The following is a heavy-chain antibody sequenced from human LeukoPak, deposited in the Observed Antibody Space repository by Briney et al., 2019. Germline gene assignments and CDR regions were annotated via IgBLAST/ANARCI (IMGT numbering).Heavy chain of an antibody. Sequence: GGSLRLSCAASGFTFSPVWMHWVRQAPGKGLMWVSHIINDGSYTTYADSVKGRFTISRDNAKNTVYLQMNSLRAEDTAVYYCARDDGSSCFSYWGQGALVTVSS. D-gene: IGHD3-10*01. CDR2: IINDGSYT. CDR1: GFTFSPVW. J-gene: IGHJ4*02. V-gene: IGHV3-74*01. CDR3: ARDDGSSCFSY.